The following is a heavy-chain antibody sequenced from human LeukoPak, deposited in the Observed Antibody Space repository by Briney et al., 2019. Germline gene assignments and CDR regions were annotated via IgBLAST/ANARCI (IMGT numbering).Heavy chain of an antibody. Sequence: SETLSLTCAVYGGSFSGYYWSWIRQPPGKGLEWIEEINHSGSTNYNPSLKSRVTISVDTSKNQFSLKLSSVTAADTAVYYCARGDTIFGVVINWFDPWGQGTLVTVCS. J-gene: IGHJ5*02. CDR1: GGSFSGYY. V-gene: IGHV4-34*01. CDR2: INHSGST. D-gene: IGHD3-3*01. CDR3: ARGDTIFGVVINWFDP.